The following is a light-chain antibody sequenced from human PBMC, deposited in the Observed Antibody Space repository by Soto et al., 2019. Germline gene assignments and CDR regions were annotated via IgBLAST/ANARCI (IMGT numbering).Light chain of an antibody. V-gene: IGKV3-15*01. CDR2: GAS. J-gene: IGKJ1*01. CDR1: QSVSSS. Sequence: EIVLTQSPGTLSLSPVERATLSCRASQSVSSSLAWYQQKPGQAPRLLIYGASTRATGIPARLSGSGSGTAFTLTINSLQSEDFAVYYCQQYNNWWTFGQGTKV. CDR3: QQYNNWWT.